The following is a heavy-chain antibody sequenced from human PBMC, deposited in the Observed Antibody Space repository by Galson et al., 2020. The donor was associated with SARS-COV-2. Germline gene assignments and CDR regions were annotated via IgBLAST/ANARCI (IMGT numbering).Heavy chain of an antibody. V-gene: IGHV4-39*07. Sequence: SETLSLTCTVSVGSISSSSYYWGWIRQPPGKGLEWIGSIYYSGSTYYNPSLKSRVTISVDTSKNQFSLKLSSVTAADTAVYYCASYYYDSSGYPDAFDIWGQGTMVTVSS. D-gene: IGHD3-22*01. J-gene: IGHJ3*02. CDR2: IYYSGST. CDR3: ASYYYDSSGYPDAFDI. CDR1: VGSISSSSYY.